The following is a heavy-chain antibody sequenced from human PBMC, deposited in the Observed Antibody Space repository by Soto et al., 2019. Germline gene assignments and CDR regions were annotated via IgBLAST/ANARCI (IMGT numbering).Heavy chain of an antibody. D-gene: IGHD4-17*01. J-gene: IGHJ4*02. CDR1: GGSITSSSYY. V-gene: IGHV4-39*01. CDR3: ARQRTTVVTQAYFDH. Sequence: ASETLSLTCTVSGGSITSSSYYWGWIRQPPGKGLEWIGGIYYSGRSYYNPSLKSRVTMSVDTSKNQFSLTLNSVTAADAAVYYCARQRTTVVTQAYFDHWGQGTLVTVSS. CDR2: IYYSGRS.